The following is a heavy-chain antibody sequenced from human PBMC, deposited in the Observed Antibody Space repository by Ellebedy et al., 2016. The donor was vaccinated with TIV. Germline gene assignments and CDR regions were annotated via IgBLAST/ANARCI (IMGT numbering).Heavy chain of an antibody. D-gene: IGHD2-8*02. J-gene: IGHJ4*02. Sequence: GESLKISCVGSGFTFSSYSMNWVRQAPGKGPEGISYINGKSDSIYYADSVKGRFTISRDNSKNTLFLQMNSLTAEDTAIYYCAKGCRTGGNCFLIDYWGLGTLVTVSS. CDR3: AKGCRTGGNCFLIDY. CDR1: GFTFSSYS. V-gene: IGHV3-48*01. CDR2: INGKSDSI.